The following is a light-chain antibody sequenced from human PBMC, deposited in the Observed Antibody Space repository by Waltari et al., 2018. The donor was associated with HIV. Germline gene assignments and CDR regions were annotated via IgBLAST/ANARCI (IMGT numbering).Light chain of an antibody. CDR1: QEVNNW. V-gene: IGKV1-5*03. CDR3: QQYNSDFYT. Sequence: DIQMTQSPSTLSASIGDRVTITWRASQEVNNWLAWYQQKPRKAPKLLIYKATTLEFGVPSRFSGSASGTEFTLIIDSLQPDDFATYYCQQYNSDFYTFGQGTRLEIK. J-gene: IGKJ2*01. CDR2: KAT.